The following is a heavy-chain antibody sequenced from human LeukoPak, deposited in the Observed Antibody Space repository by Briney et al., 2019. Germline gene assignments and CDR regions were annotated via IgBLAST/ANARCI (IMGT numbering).Heavy chain of an antibody. CDR2: IYPGDSDT. Sequence: GESLKISCKGSGYSFTSYWIGWVRQMPGKGLEWMGIIYPGDSDTRYSPSFQGQVTISADKSISTAYLQWSSLKASDTAMYYCARQLWFGELLVYFDYWGQGTLVTVSS. V-gene: IGHV5-51*01. CDR3: ARQLWFGELLVYFDY. D-gene: IGHD3-10*01. CDR1: GYSFTSYW. J-gene: IGHJ4*02.